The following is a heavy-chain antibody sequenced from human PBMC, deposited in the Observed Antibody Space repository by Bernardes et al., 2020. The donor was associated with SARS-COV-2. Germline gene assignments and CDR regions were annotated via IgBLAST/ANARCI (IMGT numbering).Heavy chain of an antibody. CDR3: ARGGRTKVPAH. Sequence: AAEKVSCKASGYTFTSYVISWFRQAPGQGLEWMGWISGFNGNTNYAQKLQGRVTMTTDTSTSTAYMELRSLRSDDTAVYYCARGGRTKVPAHWGQGTLVTVSS. D-gene: IGHD1-26*01. CDR1: GYTFTSYV. V-gene: IGHV1-18*01. J-gene: IGHJ4*02. CDR2: ISGFNGNT.